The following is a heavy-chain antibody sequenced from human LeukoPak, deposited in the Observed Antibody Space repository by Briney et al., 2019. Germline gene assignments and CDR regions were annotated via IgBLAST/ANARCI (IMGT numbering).Heavy chain of an antibody. D-gene: IGHD1-26*01. Sequence: SETLSLTCTVSGTSISNDYWSWIRQSPGKGLEYIGYIYHSGGTDYNPSLKSRVTISVDTSKNQFSLKLSSVTAADTAVFYCARIEYSGPLDYWGQGTLVTVSS. CDR2: IYHSGGT. V-gene: IGHV4-59*12. CDR1: GTSISNDY. CDR3: ARIEYSGPLDY. J-gene: IGHJ4*02.